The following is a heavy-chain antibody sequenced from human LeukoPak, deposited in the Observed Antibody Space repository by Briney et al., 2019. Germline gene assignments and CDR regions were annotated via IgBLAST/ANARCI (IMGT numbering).Heavy chain of an antibody. CDR1: GGSISSYY. Sequence: KASETLSLTCTVSGGSISSYYWSWIRQPPGKGLEWIGYIYYSGSTNYNPSLKSRVTISVDTSKNQFSLKLSSVTAADTAVYYCARRDILTGYFPYWGQGTLVTVSS. V-gene: IGHV4-59*08. CDR2: IYYSGST. D-gene: IGHD3-9*01. J-gene: IGHJ4*02. CDR3: ARRDILTGYFPY.